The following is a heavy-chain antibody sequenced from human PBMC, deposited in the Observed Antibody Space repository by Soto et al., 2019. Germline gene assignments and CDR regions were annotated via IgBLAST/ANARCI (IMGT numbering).Heavy chain of an antibody. CDR2: ISAYNGNT. V-gene: IGHV1-18*01. Sequence: XSVKVSCKASGYTFTSYGISWVRQAPGQGLEWMGWISAYNGNTNYAQKLQGRVTMTTDTSTSTAYMELRSLRSDDTAVYYCARDSYSYGKDYYYYGMDVWGHGTTVTVSS. CDR1: GYTFTSYG. CDR3: ARDSYSYGKDYYYYGMDV. J-gene: IGHJ6*02. D-gene: IGHD5-18*01.